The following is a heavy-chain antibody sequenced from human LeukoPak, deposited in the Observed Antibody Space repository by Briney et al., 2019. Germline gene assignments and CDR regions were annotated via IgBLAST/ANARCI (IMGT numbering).Heavy chain of an antibody. CDR2: IYSGGDT. D-gene: IGHD6-19*01. CDR3: ARDLLGSGGYGDFDY. CDR1: GLTVSSNY. V-gene: IGHV3-53*01. Sequence: GGSLRLSCVASGLTVSSNYMSWVRQGPGKGLEWVSVIYSGGDTYYADSVKGRFTISRDNSKNTVLLQMNSLRVDDKAVYYCARDLLGSGGYGDFDYWGQGTLVTVSP. J-gene: IGHJ4*02.